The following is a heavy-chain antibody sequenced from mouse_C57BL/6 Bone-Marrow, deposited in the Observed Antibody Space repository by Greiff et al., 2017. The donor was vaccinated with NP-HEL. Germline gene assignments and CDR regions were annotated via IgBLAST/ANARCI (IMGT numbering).Heavy chain of an antibody. CDR1: GYSITSGYD. V-gene: IGHV3-1*01. CDR3: ARDGYDGYPHWYFDV. Sequence: VQLQQSGPGMVKPSQSLSLTCTVTGYSITSGYDWHWIRHFPGNKLEWMGYISYSGSTNYNPSLKSRISITHDTSKNHFFLKLNSVTTEDTATYYCARDGYDGYPHWYFDVWGTGTTVTVSS. CDR2: ISYSGST. D-gene: IGHD2-3*01. J-gene: IGHJ1*03.